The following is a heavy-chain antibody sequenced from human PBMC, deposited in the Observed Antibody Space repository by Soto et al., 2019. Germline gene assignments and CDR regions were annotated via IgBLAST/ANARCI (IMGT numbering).Heavy chain of an antibody. D-gene: IGHD4-17*01. CDR1: GFTFRTYA. CDR3: ARENYGEHYFDY. Sequence: QVRLVESGGGVVQPGRSLRLSCAASGFTFRTYAMHWVRQAPGKGLEWVAVISYDGSNKFYADSVKGRFTISRDNSKNPLFLQVNSLRGEDTAVYYCARENYGEHYFDYWGQGALVTVSS. CDR2: ISYDGSNK. V-gene: IGHV3-30-3*01. J-gene: IGHJ4*02.